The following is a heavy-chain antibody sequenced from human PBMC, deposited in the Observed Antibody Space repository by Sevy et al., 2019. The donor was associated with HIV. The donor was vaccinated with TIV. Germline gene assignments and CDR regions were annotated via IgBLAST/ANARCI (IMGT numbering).Heavy chain of an antibody. V-gene: IGHV3-53*01. CDR1: GFTVSSNY. J-gene: IGHJ3*02. CDR2: IYSGGST. D-gene: IGHD3-22*01. CDR3: ARGAGYYDSSGYHDAFDI. Sequence: GGSLRLSCAASGFTVSSNYMSWVRQAPGKGLEWVSVIYSGGSTYYADSVKGRFTISRDNSKNTLYLQMNSLRAEDTAMYYCARGAGYYDSSGYHDAFDIWGQGTMVTVSS.